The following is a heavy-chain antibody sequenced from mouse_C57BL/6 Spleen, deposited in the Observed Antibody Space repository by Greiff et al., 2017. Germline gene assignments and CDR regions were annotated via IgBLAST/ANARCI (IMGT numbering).Heavy chain of an antibody. CDR2: ISDGGSYT. CDR3: ARDGSSYAWMDY. Sequence: EVKLMESGGGLVKPGGSLKLSCAASGFTFSSYAMSWVRQTPEKRLEWVATISDGGSYTYYPDNVKGRFTISRDNAKNNLYLQMSHLKSEDTAMYYCARDGSSYAWMDYWGQGTSVTVSS. V-gene: IGHV5-4*01. J-gene: IGHJ4*01. CDR1: GFTFSSYA. D-gene: IGHD1-1*01.